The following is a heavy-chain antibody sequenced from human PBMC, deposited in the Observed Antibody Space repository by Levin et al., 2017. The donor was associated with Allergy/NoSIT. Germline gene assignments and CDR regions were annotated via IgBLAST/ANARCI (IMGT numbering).Heavy chain of an antibody. V-gene: IGHV3-30*18. CDR3: AKDDGYNPDY. D-gene: IGHD5-24*01. CDR1: GFTFSSYG. CDR2: ISYDGSNK. Sequence: PGESLKISCAASGFTFSSYGMHWVRQAPGKGLEWVAVISYDGSNKYYADSVKGRFTISRDNSKNTLYLQMNSLRAEDTAVYYCAKDDGYNPDYWGQGTLVTVSS. J-gene: IGHJ4*02.